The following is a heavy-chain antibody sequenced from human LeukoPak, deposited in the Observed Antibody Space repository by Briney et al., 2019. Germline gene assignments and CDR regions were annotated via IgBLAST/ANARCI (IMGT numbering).Heavy chain of an antibody. CDR1: GGSISSSTSY. V-gene: IGHV4-39*01. Sequence: SETLSLTRSLSGGSISSSTSYWGWIRQPPGAGLGWIGSIYSGGSAYDNPSLERRITIAVDTSKNQFSLRLTSVTAADTAVYYCARHRWLAQGGVWDGSIDYWGQGTLVTVSS. CDR2: IYSGGSA. CDR3: ARHRWLAQGGVWDGSIDY. J-gene: IGHJ4*02. D-gene: IGHD6-19*01.